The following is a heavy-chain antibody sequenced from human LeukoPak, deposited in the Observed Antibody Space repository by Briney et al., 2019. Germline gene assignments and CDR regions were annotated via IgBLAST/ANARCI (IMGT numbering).Heavy chain of an antibody. CDR1: GYTFTSYA. V-gene: IGHV7-4-1*02. J-gene: IGHJ4*02. Sequence: ASVKVSCKASGYTFTSYAMSWVRQAPGQGLEWMGWINTNTGNPTYAQGFTGRFVFSLDTSVSTAYLQISSLKAEDTAVYYCARDLRRNYYDSSGYLYWGQGTLVTVSS. D-gene: IGHD3-22*01. CDR2: INTNTGNP. CDR3: ARDLRRNYYDSSGYLY.